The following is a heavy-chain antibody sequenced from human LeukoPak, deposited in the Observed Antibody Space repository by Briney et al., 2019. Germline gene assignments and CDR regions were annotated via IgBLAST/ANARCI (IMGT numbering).Heavy chain of an antibody. CDR1: GFTFSGYG. D-gene: IGHD2-2*01. V-gene: IGHV3-30*02. CDR2: IRYDGSNK. CDR3: AKDLVYCSSTSCYDDWYFDL. J-gene: IGHJ2*01. Sequence: PGGSLRLSCAASGFTFSGYGMHWVRQAPGKGLEWVAFIRYDGSNKYYVDSVKGRFTISRDNSKNTLYLQMNSLRVEDTAVYYCAKDLVYCSSTSCYDDWYFDLWGRGTLVTVSS.